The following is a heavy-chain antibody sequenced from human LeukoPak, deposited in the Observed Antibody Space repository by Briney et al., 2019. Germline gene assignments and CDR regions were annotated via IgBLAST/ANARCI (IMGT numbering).Heavy chain of an antibody. D-gene: IGHD1-26*01. J-gene: IGHJ4*02. Sequence: ASVKVSCKASGYTFTGYYMHWVRQAPGQGLEWMGWINPNSGGTNYARKFQGRATMTRDTSISTAYMELSRLRSDDTAVYYCARDGGIVGAAYFDYWGQGTLVTVSS. CDR3: ARDGGIVGAAYFDY. CDR1: GYTFTGYY. V-gene: IGHV1-2*02. CDR2: INPNSGGT.